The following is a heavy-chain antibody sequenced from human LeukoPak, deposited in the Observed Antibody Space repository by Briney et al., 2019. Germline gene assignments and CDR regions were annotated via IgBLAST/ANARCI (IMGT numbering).Heavy chain of an antibody. V-gene: IGHV3-33*01. Sequence: GGSLRLSCQTSGFTFSQTGFHWVRQAPGKGLEWVAVIWFDGSQKYHADSVEGRFTISRDDSKNTLYLQMDNLRAEDTAVYYCATEGGHLTHLSFWGRGTLLTVSS. CDR3: ATEGGHLTHLSF. CDR1: GFTFSQTG. D-gene: IGHD2-15*01. CDR2: IWFDGSQK. J-gene: IGHJ1*01.